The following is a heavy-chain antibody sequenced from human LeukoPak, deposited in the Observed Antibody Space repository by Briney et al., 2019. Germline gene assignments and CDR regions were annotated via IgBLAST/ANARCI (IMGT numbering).Heavy chain of an antibody. Sequence: ASVKVSCKVSGYTLTELSMHWVRQAPGKGLEWMGGFDPEDGETIYAQKFQGRVTMTEDTSTDTAYMELSSLRSEDTAVYYCATSAPWRFGALFYGMDVWGQGTTVTVSS. CDR3: ATSAPWRFGALFYGMDV. CDR2: FDPEDGET. V-gene: IGHV1-24*01. D-gene: IGHD3-10*01. J-gene: IGHJ6*02. CDR1: GYTLTELS.